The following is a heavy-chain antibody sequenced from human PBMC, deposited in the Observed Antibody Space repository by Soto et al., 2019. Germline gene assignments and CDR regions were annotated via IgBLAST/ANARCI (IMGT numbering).Heavy chain of an antibody. D-gene: IGHD1-1*01. J-gene: IGHJ4*02. CDR1: GFIFSSSG. Sequence: QVQLVESGGGVVLPGRSLRLSCAASGFIFSSSGMHWVRQAPGKGLEWVAVISYDGNTKYYADSVKGRFTISRDNSKNTLYLQMTSLSVEDTAVYYCANQVQTGHWGQGTLVTVSS. CDR3: ANQVQTGH. V-gene: IGHV3-30*18. CDR2: ISYDGNTK.